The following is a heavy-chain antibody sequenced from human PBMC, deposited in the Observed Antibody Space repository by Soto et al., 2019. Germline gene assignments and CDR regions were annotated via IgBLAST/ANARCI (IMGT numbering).Heavy chain of an antibody. J-gene: IGHJ6*03. CDR1: ELTFGGLG. CDR2: ISYDGSNK. V-gene: IGHV3-30*18. D-gene: IGHD6-13*01. Sequence: GGPRRLPWGALELTFGGLGMHGVGKAQGKGRGGGAVISYDGSNKYYADSVKGRFTISRDNSKNTLYLQMNSLRAEDTAVYYCAKDGSPPACSSCSYYYYYMDVWGKGTTVTVSS. CDR3: AKDGSPPACSSCSYYYYYMDV.